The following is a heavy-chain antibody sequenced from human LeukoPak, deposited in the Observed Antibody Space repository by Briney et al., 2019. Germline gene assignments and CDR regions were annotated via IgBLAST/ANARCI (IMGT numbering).Heavy chain of an antibody. D-gene: IGHD3-10*01. CDR2: IFYNEGT. CDR3: ARGGYYGSGNDFRFDP. J-gene: IGHJ5*02. V-gene: IGHV4-59*01. CDR1: SGSFRTYY. Sequence: PSETLSLTCTVSSGSFRTYYWSWIRQPPGKGLEWIGYIFYNEGTSYNPSLKSRVTISVETSKNQFSLKLKSVTAADTAVYYCARGGYYGSGNDFRFDPWGQGTLVTVSS.